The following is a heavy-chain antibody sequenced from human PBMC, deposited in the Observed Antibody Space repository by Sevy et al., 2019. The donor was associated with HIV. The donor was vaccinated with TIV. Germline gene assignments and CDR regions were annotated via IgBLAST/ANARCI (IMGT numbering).Heavy chain of an antibody. J-gene: IGHJ4*02. D-gene: IGHD6-13*01. Sequence: GGSLRLSCVVSGFSLNNYWMNWVRQAPGKGLEWVANINQDGSVKYYVDSVRGRFTISRDNARNLVFLQMGSLRVDDSALYYCVKAIAKDGSFWGQGTLVTVSS. CDR3: VKAIAKDGSF. V-gene: IGHV3-7*01. CDR1: GFSLNNYW. CDR2: INQDGSVK.